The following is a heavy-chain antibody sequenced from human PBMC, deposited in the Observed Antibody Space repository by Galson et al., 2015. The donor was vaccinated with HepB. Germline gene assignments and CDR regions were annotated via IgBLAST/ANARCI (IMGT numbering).Heavy chain of an antibody. CDR1: GGSISSGGYY. V-gene: IGHV4-31*03. Sequence: TLSLTCTVSGGSISSGGYYWSWIRQHPGKGLEWIGYIYYSGSTYYNPSLKSRVTISVDTSKNQFSLKLSSVTAADTAVYYCARDLASYGSGSYYFPDAFDIWGQGTMVTVSS. CDR3: ARDLASYGSGSYYFPDAFDI. CDR2: IYYSGST. D-gene: IGHD3-10*01. J-gene: IGHJ3*02.